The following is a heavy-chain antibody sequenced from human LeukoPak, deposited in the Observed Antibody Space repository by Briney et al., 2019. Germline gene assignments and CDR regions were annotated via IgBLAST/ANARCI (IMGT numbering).Heavy chain of an antibody. J-gene: IGHJ4*02. CDR3: TTGLWQWLVPDY. Sequence: GGSLRLYCAASGFTFSNAWMSWVRQAPGKGLEWVGRIKSKTDGWTTDYAAPVKGRFTISRDDSKNTLYLQMNSLKTEDTAVYYCTTGLWQWLVPDYWGQGTLVTVSS. CDR2: IKSKTDGWTT. CDR1: GFTFSNAW. D-gene: IGHD6-19*01. V-gene: IGHV3-15*01.